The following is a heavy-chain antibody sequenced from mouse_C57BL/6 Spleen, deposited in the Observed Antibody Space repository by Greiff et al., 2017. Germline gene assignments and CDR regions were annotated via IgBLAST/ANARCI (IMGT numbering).Heavy chain of an antibody. J-gene: IGHJ2*01. CDR3: AARGDYDFFDD. CDR1: GYTFTSYG. D-gene: IGHD2-4*01. CDR2: IYPRSGNT. Sequence: QVQLQQSGAELARPGASVKLSCKASGYTFTSYGISWVKQRTGQGLEWIGEIYPRSGNTYYNEKFKGKATLTADKSSSTAYMELRSLTSEDSAVYFCAARGDYDFFDDWGQGTTLTVSS. V-gene: IGHV1-81*01.